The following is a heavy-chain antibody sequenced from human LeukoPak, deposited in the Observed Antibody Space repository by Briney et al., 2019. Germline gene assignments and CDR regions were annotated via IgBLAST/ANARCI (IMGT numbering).Heavy chain of an antibody. J-gene: IGHJ4*02. CDR1: GFTLSSYW. CDR2: IKYDGSAK. D-gene: IGHD5-24*01. Sequence: GGSLRLSCAASGFTLSSYWMSWVRQAPGKGLEWVANIKYDGSAKDYVDPVRGRFTISRDNAKNSLYLKMNSLRAEDTAVYYCARDLRYGYNWGLYYFDYWGQGTLVTVSS. CDR3: ARDLRYGYNWGLYYFDY. V-gene: IGHV3-7*01.